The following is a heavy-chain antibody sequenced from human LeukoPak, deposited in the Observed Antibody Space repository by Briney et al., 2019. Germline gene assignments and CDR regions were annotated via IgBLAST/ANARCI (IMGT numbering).Heavy chain of an antibody. V-gene: IGHV4-39*07. CDR2: IYYSGST. D-gene: IGHD6-13*01. CDR3: ARDSSIAAARYNWFDP. J-gene: IGHJ5*02. Sequence: PSETLSLTCTVSSGSISSSSYYWGWIRQPPGKGLEWIASIYYSGSTYYNPSLKSRVTISVDTSKNQFSLKLSSVTAADTAVYYCARDSSIAAARYNWFDPWGQGTLVTASS. CDR1: SGSISSSSYY.